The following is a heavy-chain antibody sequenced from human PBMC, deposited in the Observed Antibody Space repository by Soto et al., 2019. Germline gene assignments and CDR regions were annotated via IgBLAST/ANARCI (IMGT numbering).Heavy chain of an antibody. CDR1: GFTFSSYA. J-gene: IGHJ5*02. CDR2: ISGSGGST. V-gene: IGHV3-23*01. Sequence: GGSLRLSCAASGFTFSSYAMSWVRQAPGKGLEWVSAISGSGGSTYYADSVKGRFTISRDNSKNTLYLQMNSLRAEDTAVYYCAKVVSLDNWNDGPWFDPWGQGTLVTVSS. D-gene: IGHD1-20*01. CDR3: AKVVSLDNWNDGPWFDP.